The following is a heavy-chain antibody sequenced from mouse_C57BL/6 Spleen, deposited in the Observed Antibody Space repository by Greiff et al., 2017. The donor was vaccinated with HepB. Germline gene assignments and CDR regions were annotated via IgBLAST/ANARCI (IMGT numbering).Heavy chain of an antibody. J-gene: IGHJ4*01. V-gene: IGHV1-50*01. Sequence: VQLQQPGAELVKPGASVKLSCKASGYTFTSYWMQWVKQRPGQGLAWIGEIDPSDSYTNYNQKFKGKATLTVDTSSSTAYMQLSSLTSEDSAVYYCARRIYYDYDDGPYAMDYWGQGTSVTVSS. CDR2: IDPSDSYT. CDR3: ARRIYYDYDDGPYAMDY. CDR1: GYTFTSYW. D-gene: IGHD2-4*01.